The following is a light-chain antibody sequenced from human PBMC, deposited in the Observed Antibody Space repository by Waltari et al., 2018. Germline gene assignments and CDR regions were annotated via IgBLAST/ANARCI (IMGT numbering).Light chain of an antibody. CDR2: KAN. V-gene: IGLV8-61*01. CDR3: ALYMGSGIWV. CDR1: SGSLSTTSY. Sequence: QTVVTQEPSLSVSPGGTVTLTCALSSGSLSTTSYATWYQQTPGQAPRTLVYKANARSSGVPDRFSGSILGSTAALTITGAQADDESDYYCALYMGSGIWVFGGGTRLTVL. J-gene: IGLJ3*02.